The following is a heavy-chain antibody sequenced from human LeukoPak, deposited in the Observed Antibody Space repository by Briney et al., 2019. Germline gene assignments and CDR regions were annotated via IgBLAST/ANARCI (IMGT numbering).Heavy chain of an antibody. J-gene: IGHJ4*02. D-gene: IGHD5-18*01. CDR2: GYTSGTT. CDR3: ARERVGYTIDRGFDQ. Sequence: SETLSLTCTVSGASVSSSDFYWNWIRQPAGKGLEWIGRGYTSGTTDYNPSLKSRLTISVDTSTNRFSLQLSFVTAADTAVYFCARERVGYTIDRGFDQWGQGILVTVSS. V-gene: IGHV4-61*02. CDR1: GASVSSSDFY.